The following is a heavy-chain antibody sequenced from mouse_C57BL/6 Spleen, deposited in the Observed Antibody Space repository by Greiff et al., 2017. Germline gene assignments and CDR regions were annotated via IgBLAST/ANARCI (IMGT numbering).Heavy chain of an antibody. D-gene: IGHD1-1*01. J-gene: IGHJ4*01. CDR2: FYPGSGSI. V-gene: IGHV1-62-2*01. CDR3: AGHEEDDGSSYDAMDY. CDR1: GYTFTSYW. Sequence: VQLQQPGTELVKPGASVKLSCKASGYTFTSYWMHWVKQRSGQGLEWIGWFYPGSGSIKYNEKFKDKATLTADKSSSTVYMELSRLTSEDSAVYFCAGHEEDDGSSYDAMDYWGQGTSVTVAS.